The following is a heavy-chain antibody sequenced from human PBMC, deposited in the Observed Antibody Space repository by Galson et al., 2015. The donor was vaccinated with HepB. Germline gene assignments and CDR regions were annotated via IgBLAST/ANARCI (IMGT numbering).Heavy chain of an antibody. V-gene: IGHV5-51*01. CDR3: ASSSRYSGSYDQDYYYSMDV. D-gene: IGHD1-26*01. CDR1: GSSFTNYW. CDR2: IYPGDSDA. J-gene: IGHJ6*02. Sequence: QSGAEVTKPGESLKISCKGSGSSFTNYWIGWVRQMPGKGLEWMGIIYPGDSDARYSPSFQGQVTISADKSISTAYLQWSSLKASDTAMYYCASSSRYSGSYDQDYYYSMDVWGQGTTVTVSS.